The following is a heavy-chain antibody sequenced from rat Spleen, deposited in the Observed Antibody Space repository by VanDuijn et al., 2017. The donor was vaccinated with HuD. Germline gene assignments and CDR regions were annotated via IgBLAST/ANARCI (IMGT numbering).Heavy chain of an antibody. CDR3: VTEGAATSPEYYYVMDV. CDR2: IDYEGSGT. Sequence: EVQLVESDGGLVQPGRPLKLSCAASGFSFSSNWLNWIRQAPRKGLEWVASIDYEGSGTYYGDSVKGRFTISRDNAKSTLYLQMDSLRSEDTATYYCVTEGAATSPEYYYVMDVWGQGGSVTVSS. J-gene: IGHJ4*01. CDR1: GFSFSSNW. D-gene: IGHD1-2*01. V-gene: IGHV5-22*01.